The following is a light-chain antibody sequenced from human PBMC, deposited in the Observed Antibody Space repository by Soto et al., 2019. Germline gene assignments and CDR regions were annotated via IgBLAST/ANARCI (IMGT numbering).Light chain of an antibody. V-gene: IGKV3-20*01. CDR3: QKYGSSRT. CDR2: GAS. Sequence: ETVLTQSPGTLSLSPGERATLSCRASQSVSSNYLAWYQEKPGQAPRLLIYGASSRAAGIPDRFSGSGSGTDFTLTISRLEAQDFAVYYCQKYGSSRTFGQGTKVDIK. J-gene: IGKJ1*01. CDR1: QSVSSNY.